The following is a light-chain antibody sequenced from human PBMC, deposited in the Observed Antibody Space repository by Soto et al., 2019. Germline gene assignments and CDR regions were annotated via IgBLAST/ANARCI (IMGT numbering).Light chain of an antibody. Sequence: EVVLTQSPGTLSLSPGERASLSCRASQRVTNSYLAWYQQKPDEAPRLLIYGASSSANGIPDRFSGSASGTDFTLTISRLEPEELAVYYCQQYGNTPRTFGQGTKLVIK. CDR2: GAS. CDR3: QQYGNTPRT. J-gene: IGKJ2*01. V-gene: IGKV3-20*01. CDR1: QRVTNSY.